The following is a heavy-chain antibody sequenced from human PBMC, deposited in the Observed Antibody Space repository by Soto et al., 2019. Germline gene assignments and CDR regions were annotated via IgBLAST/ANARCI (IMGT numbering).Heavy chain of an antibody. D-gene: IGHD6-13*01. CDR3: ARTYSSSWYPPYYYYGMDV. CDR2: IFSNDEK. Sequence: QVTLKESGPVLVKPTETLTLTCTVSGFSLSNARMGVSWIRQPPGKALEWLAHIFSNDEKSYSTSLKSRLTISKDTSKSQVVLTMTNRDPVDTATYYCARTYSSSWYPPYYYYGMDVWGQGTTVTVSS. V-gene: IGHV2-26*01. CDR1: GFSLSNARMG. J-gene: IGHJ6*02.